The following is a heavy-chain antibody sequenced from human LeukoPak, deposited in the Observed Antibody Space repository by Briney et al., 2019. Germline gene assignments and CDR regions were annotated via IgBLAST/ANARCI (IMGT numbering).Heavy chain of an antibody. CDR2: INPSGST. CDR1: GGSFIGYY. V-gene: IGHV4-34*01. Sequence: SETLSLTCAVYGGSFIGYYWGWIRQPPGKGLEWIGEINPSGSTNVNPSLKSRVTMSVDTPKNQFSLKLSSVTAADTAVYYCARDRPDYDPLAGSCKGLPDLDFWGHGTLVTVSS. J-gene: IGHJ4*01. CDR3: ARDRPDYDPLAGSCKGLPDLDF. D-gene: IGHD3-9*01.